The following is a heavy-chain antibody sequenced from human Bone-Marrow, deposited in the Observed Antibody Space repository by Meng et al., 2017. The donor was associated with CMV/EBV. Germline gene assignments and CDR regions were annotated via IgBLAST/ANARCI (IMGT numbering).Heavy chain of an antibody. Sequence: GESLKISCAACGFTFSSYDMHWVRQATGKGLEWVSAIGTAGDTYYPGSVKGQFTISRENAKNSLYLQMNSLRAGDTAVYYCARDRNVVVPAARKYYYGMDVWGQGTTVTVSS. D-gene: IGHD2-2*01. CDR2: IGTAGDT. CDR3: ARDRNVVVPAARKYYYGMDV. J-gene: IGHJ6*02. V-gene: IGHV3-13*03. CDR1: GFTFSSYD.